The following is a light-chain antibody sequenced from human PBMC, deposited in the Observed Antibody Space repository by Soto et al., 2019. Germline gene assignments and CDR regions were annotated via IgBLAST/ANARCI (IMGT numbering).Light chain of an antibody. CDR1: SSDVGGYNY. Sequence: QSALTQPPSASGSPGQSVAISCTGTSSDVGGYNYVSWYQQHPGKAPKLMIYEVNNRPSGVSNRFSGSKSGNTASLAISGLQAEDEADYYCSSYTSSSTLVFGGGTQLTVL. CDR3: SSYTSSSTLV. CDR2: EVN. V-gene: IGLV2-14*01. J-gene: IGLJ2*01.